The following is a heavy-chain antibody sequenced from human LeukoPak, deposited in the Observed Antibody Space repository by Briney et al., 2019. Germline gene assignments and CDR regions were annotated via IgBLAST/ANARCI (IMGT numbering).Heavy chain of an antibody. J-gene: IGHJ4*02. CDR2: IFYSGST. V-gene: IGHV4-39*01. Sequence: KPSETLSPTCTVSGGSISSSTYYWGWIRHPPGKGLEWIGTIFYSGSTYYNPSLKSRLTISVDTSKNQYSLRLSSVTAADTAVYYCARHLRPYFDYWGQGTLVTVSS. D-gene: IGHD3-3*01. CDR3: ARHLRPYFDY. CDR1: GGSISSSTYY.